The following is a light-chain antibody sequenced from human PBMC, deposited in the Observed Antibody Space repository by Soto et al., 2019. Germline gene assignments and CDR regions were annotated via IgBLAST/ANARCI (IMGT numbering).Light chain of an antibody. CDR2: GAS. J-gene: IGKJ1*01. CDR3: KKRTNWRT. Sequence: EIVLTQSPGTLSLSPGERATLSCRASQSVSSSYLAWYQQKPGQAPRLLIYGASSRATGIPDRFSGSGSGTDFTLTSSRLEPEDFAVYYCKKRTNWRTFGQGTKGDSK. V-gene: IGKV3D-20*02. CDR1: QSVSSSY.